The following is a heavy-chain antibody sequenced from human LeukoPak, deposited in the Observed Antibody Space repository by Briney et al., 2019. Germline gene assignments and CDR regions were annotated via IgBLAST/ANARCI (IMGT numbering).Heavy chain of an antibody. D-gene: IGHD3-3*01. CDR3: ARAYYDFWSGYYTGYYYGMDV. V-gene: IGHV3-74*01. CDR2: INGDGSST. CDR1: GFTFSSYA. J-gene: IGHJ6*02. Sequence: GGSLRLSCAASGFTFSSYAMSWVRQAPGKGLEWVSRINGDGSSTSYADSVKGRFTISRDNAKNTLYLQMNSLRAEDTAVYYCARAYYDFWSGYYTGYYYGMDVWGQGTTVTVSS.